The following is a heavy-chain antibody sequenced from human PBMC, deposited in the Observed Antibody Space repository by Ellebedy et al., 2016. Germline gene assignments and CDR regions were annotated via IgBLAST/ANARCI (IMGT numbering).Heavy chain of an antibody. CDR3: ARSVGQQLIRSLGWFDP. D-gene: IGHD6-13*01. V-gene: IGHV4-34*01. Sequence: SETLSLTCAVYGGSFSGYYWSWIRQPPGKGLEWIGEINHSGSTSYNPSLKSRVTISVDTSKNQFSLKLSSVTAADTAVYYCARSVGQQLIRSLGWFDPWGQGTLVTVSS. CDR1: GGSFSGYY. J-gene: IGHJ5*02. CDR2: INHSGST.